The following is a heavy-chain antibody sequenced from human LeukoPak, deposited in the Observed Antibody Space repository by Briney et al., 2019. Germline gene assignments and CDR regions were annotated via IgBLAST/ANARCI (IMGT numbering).Heavy chain of an antibody. Sequence: GGSLRLSCAASGVTVGDNYMNGVPQAPGEGLEWVSFIYSGGSTHYADSVKGRFNISRDNYKNTLYLQMNSLRVDDAAVYYCARDPPAVAVNTYGWGQGTLVTVS. CDR1: GVTVGDNY. D-gene: IGHD6-19*01. V-gene: IGHV3-66*01. CDR2: IYSGGST. J-gene: IGHJ4*02. CDR3: ARDPPAVAVNTYG.